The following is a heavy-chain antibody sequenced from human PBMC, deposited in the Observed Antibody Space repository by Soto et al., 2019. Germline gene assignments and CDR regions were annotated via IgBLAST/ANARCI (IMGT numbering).Heavy chain of an antibody. V-gene: IGHV4-59*08. Sequence: QVQLQESGPGLVKPSETLSLTCTVSSGSISSYYWSWIRQPPGKGLEWIGYIYYSGSTNYNPSLKRRVTISVNTSKNQFSLKLSSVTAADTSVYYCARHQYYDILTGYYGEVGYWGQGTLVTVSS. CDR1: SGSISSYY. CDR2: IYYSGST. J-gene: IGHJ4*02. D-gene: IGHD3-9*01. CDR3: ARHQYYDILTGYYGEVGY.